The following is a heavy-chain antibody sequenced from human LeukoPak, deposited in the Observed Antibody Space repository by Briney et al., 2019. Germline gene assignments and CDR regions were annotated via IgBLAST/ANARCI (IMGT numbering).Heavy chain of an antibody. J-gene: IGHJ4*02. CDR1: GFTFSSYS. V-gene: IGHV3-21*01. CDR3: ARDTGYDYVWGSYRQYYFDY. CDR2: ISSSSSYI. Sequence: GSLRLSCAASGFTFSSYSMNWVRQAPGKGLEWVSSISSSSSYIYYADSVKGRFTISRDNAKNSLYLQMNSLRAEDTAVYHCARDTGYDYVWGSYRQYYFDYWGQGTLVTVSS. D-gene: IGHD3-16*02.